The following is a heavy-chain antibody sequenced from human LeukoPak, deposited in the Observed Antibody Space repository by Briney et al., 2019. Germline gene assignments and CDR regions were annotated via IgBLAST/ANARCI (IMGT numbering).Heavy chain of an antibody. D-gene: IGHD3-10*01. CDR3: ARRSMVRGVKGPYCMDV. CDR1: GGSISSGSYY. CDR2: IYTSGST. Sequence: SETLSLTCTVSGGSISSGSYYRSWIRQPAGKGLEWIGRIYTSGSTNYNPSLKSRVTISLDTSKNQFSLKLSSVTAADTAVYYCARRSMVRGVKGPYCMDVWGKGTTVTISS. V-gene: IGHV4-61*02. J-gene: IGHJ6*03.